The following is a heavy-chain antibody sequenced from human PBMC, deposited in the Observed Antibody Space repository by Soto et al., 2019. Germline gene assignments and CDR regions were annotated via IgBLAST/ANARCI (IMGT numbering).Heavy chain of an antibody. J-gene: IGHJ5*02. CDR3: AADKVQTDPYNWVDP. V-gene: IGHV1-58*02. D-gene: IGHD1-1*01. CDR1: GFTFGTSA. Sequence: QIQLVQSGPEVKKPGTSVKVSCKASGFTFGTSAIHWVRQARGHRLEWIGWIVVGTGNTKYAQRYQERVTITRDMSTFTAYMELSGLTSEDTAIYYCAADKVQTDPYNWVDPWGQGTMVTVSS. CDR2: IVVGTGNT.